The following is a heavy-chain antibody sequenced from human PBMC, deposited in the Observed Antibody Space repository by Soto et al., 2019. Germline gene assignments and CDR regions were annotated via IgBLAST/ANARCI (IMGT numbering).Heavy chain of an antibody. CDR1: GGSISSYY. J-gene: IGHJ5*02. CDR2: INHSGSA. CDR3: ARTYSGSYLWVDP. V-gene: IGHV4-34*01. D-gene: IGHD1-26*01. Sequence: SETLSLTCTVSGGSISSYYWSWIRQPPGKGLEWIGEINHSGSANYNPSLKSRVTISVDTSKNQFSLKLSSVTAADTAVYYCARTYSGSYLWVDPWGQGTLVTVS.